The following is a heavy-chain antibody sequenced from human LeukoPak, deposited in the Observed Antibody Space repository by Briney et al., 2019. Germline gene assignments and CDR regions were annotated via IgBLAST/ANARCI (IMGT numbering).Heavy chain of an antibody. CDR2: FYYSGNT. CDR3: ARAAGGYYFDS. Sequence: SETLSLTCTVSGGSISSSSYYWNWIRQPPGKELEWIGYFYYSGNTKYNPSLKSRVTISVDTSKNQFSLKLNSVTATDTAVYYCARAAGGYYFDSWGQGTLVTVSS. V-gene: IGHV4-61*01. CDR1: GGSISSSSYY. J-gene: IGHJ4*02. D-gene: IGHD6-19*01.